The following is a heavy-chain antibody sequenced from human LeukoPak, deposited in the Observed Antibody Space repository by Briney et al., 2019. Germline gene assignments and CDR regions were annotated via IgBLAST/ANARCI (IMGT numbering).Heavy chain of an antibody. D-gene: IGHD1-26*01. CDR3: ARDRRSYPLRAEYFQH. Sequence: GGSLRLSCAASGFTFSSYAMHWVRQAPGKGLEWVAVISYDGSNKYYADSVKGRFTISRDNSRNTLYLQMNSLRAEDTAVYYCARDRRSYPLRAEYFQHXXQGTLVTVSS. V-gene: IGHV3-30-3*01. CDR1: GFTFSSYA. J-gene: IGHJ1*01. CDR2: ISYDGSNK.